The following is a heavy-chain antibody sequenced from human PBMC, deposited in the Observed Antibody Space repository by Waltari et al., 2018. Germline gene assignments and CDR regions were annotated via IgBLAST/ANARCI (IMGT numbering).Heavy chain of an antibody. Sequence: QVQLQESGPGLVKPSETLSLTCAVSGYSISSGYYWGWIRQPPGKGLEWIGSIYHSGSTYYNPSLKSRVTISVDTSKNQFSLKLSSVTAADTAVYYCARKMSFNDYGDPTPPYWYFDLWGRGTLVTVSS. CDR3: ARKMSFNDYGDPTPPYWYFDL. D-gene: IGHD4-17*01. CDR2: IYHSGST. J-gene: IGHJ2*01. CDR1: GYSISSGYY. V-gene: IGHV4-38-2*01.